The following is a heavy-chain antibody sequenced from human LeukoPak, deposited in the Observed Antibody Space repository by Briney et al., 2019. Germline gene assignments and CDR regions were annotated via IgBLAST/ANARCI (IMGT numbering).Heavy chain of an antibody. CDR2: MNPNCGNT. CDR1: GYTFTSYD. D-gene: IGHD2-15*01. V-gene: IGHV1-8*01. CDR3: AGLGYCSGGSCSDAFDI. Sequence: GASVKVSCKASGYTFTSYDINWVRQATGQGLEWMGWMNPNCGNTGYAQKFQGRVTMTRNTSISTAYMELSSLRSEDTAVYYCAGLGYCSGGSCSDAFDIWGQGTMVTVSS. J-gene: IGHJ3*02.